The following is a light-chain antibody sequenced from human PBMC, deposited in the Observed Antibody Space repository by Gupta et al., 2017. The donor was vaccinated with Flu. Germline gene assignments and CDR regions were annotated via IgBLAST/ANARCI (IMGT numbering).Light chain of an antibody. CDR3: QSYDSINREVI. CDR1: SGSIATNY. Sequence: NFMLTQPHSVSESPGKTVTISCTRSSGSIATNYVQWYQQRPGSSPTTVIYEDNQRLSGVPDRFSGSIDSSSNSAYLTISGLKTEDEADYYCQSYDSINREVIFGGGTKLT. CDR2: EDN. V-gene: IGLV6-57*01. J-gene: IGLJ2*01.